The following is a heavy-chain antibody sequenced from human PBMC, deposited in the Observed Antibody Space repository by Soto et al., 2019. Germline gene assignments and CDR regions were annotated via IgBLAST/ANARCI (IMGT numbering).Heavy chain of an antibody. J-gene: IGHJ3*02. V-gene: IGHV3-23*01. CDR2: ISGRGGST. Sequence: EVQLLESGGGLVQPGGSPRLSCAASGFTFSSYAMSWVRQAPGKGLEWVSAISGRGGSTYYADSVKARFTISRDNSKNTLYLQMNSLRAEDTAVYYCAKRREAAAGQGVGAFDIWGQGTMVTVSS. CDR1: GFTFSSYA. D-gene: IGHD6-13*01. CDR3: AKRREAAAGQGVGAFDI.